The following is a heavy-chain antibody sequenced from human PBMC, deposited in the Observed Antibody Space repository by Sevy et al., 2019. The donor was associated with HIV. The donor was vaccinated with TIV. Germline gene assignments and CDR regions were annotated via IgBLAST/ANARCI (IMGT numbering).Heavy chain of an antibody. CDR1: GGSFSGYY. J-gene: IGHJ3*02. D-gene: IGHD2-2*01. CDR3: ARHCSGSSCSHAFDI. CDR2: FNHSGSA. Sequence: SETLSLTCAVYGGSFSGYYWSWIRQPPGKGLEWVGEFNHSGSANYNPSLKSRVTISVDTSDNQLSLKLSSVTAADTAVYYCARHCSGSSCSHAFDIWGQGTMVTVSS. V-gene: IGHV4-34*01.